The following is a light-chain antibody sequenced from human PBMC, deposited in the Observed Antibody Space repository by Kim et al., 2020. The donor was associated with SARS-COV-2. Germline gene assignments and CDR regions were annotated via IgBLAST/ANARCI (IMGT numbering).Light chain of an antibody. Sequence: SASVGDRVTITCRASQDITTWLAWYQQRPGKAPNLQIYKASSLESGVPSRFSGSGSGTEFTLTISSLQPDDVATYYCQHYYRYPYSFGQGTKLEI. V-gene: IGKV1-5*03. CDR2: KAS. CDR1: QDITTW. CDR3: QHYYRYPYS. J-gene: IGKJ2*01.